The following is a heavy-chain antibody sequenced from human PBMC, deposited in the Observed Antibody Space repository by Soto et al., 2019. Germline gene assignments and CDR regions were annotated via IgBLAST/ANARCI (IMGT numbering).Heavy chain of an antibody. V-gene: IGHV1-2*02. J-gene: IGHJ6*02. CDR2: INPNSGGT. Sequence: ASVKVSCKASGDTFTGYYMHCVRRAPGQVLEWMGWINPNSGGTNYAQKFQGRVTMTRDTSISTAYMELSRLRSDDTAVYYCATSLGEYSSPPLSYYYYGMDVWGQGTTVTVSS. CDR1: GDTFTGYY. D-gene: IGHD6-6*01. CDR3: ATSLGEYSSPPLSYYYYGMDV.